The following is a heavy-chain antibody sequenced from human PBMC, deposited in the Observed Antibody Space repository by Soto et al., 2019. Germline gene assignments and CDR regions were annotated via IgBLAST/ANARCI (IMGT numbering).Heavy chain of an antibody. CDR3: ALSADYYGSSGYYFFYFQH. V-gene: IGHV2-5*02. D-gene: IGHD3-22*01. CDR2: IYWDDDK. CDR1: GFSLSTSGVG. Sequence: SGPTLVNPTQTLTLTCTFSGFSLSTSGVGVGWIRQPPGKALEWLALIYWDDDKRYSPSLKSRLTITKDTSKNQVVLTMTNMDPVDTATYYCALSADYYGSSGYYFFYFQHWGQGTLVTVSS. J-gene: IGHJ1*01.